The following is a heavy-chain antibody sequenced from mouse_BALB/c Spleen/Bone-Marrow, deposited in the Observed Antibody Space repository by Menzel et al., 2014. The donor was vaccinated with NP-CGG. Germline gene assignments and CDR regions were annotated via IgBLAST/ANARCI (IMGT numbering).Heavy chain of an antibody. CDR1: GFTFSSFG. Sequence: EVQVVESGGGLVQPGGSRKLSCAASGFTFSSFGMHWVRRAPEKGLEWVAYISSGSSTIYYADTVKGRFTISRDNPKNTLFLQMTSLRSEDTAMYYCARGYDYGFAYWGQGTLVTVPA. V-gene: IGHV5-17*02. CDR3: ARGYDYGFAY. CDR2: ISSGSSTI. D-gene: IGHD2-4*01. J-gene: IGHJ3*01.